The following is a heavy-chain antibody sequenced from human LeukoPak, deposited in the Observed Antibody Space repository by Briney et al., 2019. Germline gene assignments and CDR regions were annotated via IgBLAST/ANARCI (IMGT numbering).Heavy chain of an antibody. J-gene: IGHJ6*03. CDR1: GGSISSYY. V-gene: IGHV4-4*09. D-gene: IGHD4-11*01. CDR2: IHTSGSP. CDR3: ARQRGTVTPYSGYMDV. Sequence: SETLSLTCTVSGGSISSYYWSWIRQPPGKGLEWIGYIHTSGSPNYNPSLKSRVTISVDTSKNQFSLKLSSVTAADTAVYYCARQRGTVTPYSGYMDVWGKGTTVTVSS.